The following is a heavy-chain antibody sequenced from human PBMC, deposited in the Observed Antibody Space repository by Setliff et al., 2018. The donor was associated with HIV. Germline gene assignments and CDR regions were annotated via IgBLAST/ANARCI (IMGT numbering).Heavy chain of an antibody. V-gene: IGHV3-23*01. D-gene: IGHD2-15*01. CDR1: GFTFSIYA. CDR2: ISGSGGTT. CDR3: ARDFCGSSCSSGYGYFDH. Sequence: GESLKISCAASGFTFSIYAMSWVRQAPGKGLEWVSGISGSGGTTNYADSVKGRFTISRDNSRNSLYLEMNSLRADDTAVYYCARDFCGSSCSSGYGYFDHWGQGTLVTVSS. J-gene: IGHJ4*02.